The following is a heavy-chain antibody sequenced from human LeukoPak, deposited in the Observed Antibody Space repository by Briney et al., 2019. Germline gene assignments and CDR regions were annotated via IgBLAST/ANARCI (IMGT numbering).Heavy chain of an antibody. CDR1: GFTFSSYS. J-gene: IGHJ4*02. D-gene: IGHD1-26*01. CDR3: ARDGAEGAAAGY. CDR2: ISSSSSYI. Sequence: GGSLRLSCAASGFTFSSYSMNWVRQAPGKGLEWVSSISSSSSYIYYADSVKGRFTISRDNAKNSLYLQMNSLRAEDTAVYYCARDGAEGAAAGYWGQGTLVTVSS. V-gene: IGHV3-21*01.